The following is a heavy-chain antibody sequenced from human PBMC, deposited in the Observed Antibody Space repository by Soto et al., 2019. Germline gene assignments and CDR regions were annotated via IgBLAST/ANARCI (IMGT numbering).Heavy chain of an antibody. D-gene: IGHD3-22*01. V-gene: IGHV1-46*03. J-gene: IGHJ4*02. CDR1: GYSFTSYY. CDR3: ASYYDNSVD. CDR2: INPGGGST. Sequence: QVQLVQSGAEVKKPGASVRVSCKASGYSFTSYYFHWVRQAPGQGLEWMGVINPGGGSTNYAQSLQGRVTMTRDTSTNTVYMDLSSLRSEDTAVYYCASYYDNSVDWGQGTLVTVSS.